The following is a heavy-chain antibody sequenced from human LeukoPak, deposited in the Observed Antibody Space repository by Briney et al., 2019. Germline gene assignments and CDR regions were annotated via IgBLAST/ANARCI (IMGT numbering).Heavy chain of an antibody. CDR3: ASEIPIVVVPAAIGGAGY. CDR2: ISGSGGST. D-gene: IGHD2-2*01. Sequence: PGGSLRLSCAASGFTFSSYAMSWVRQAPGEGLEWVSAISGSGGSTYYADSVKGRFTISRDNSKNTLYLQMNSLRAEDTAVYYCASEIPIVVVPAAIGGAGYWGQGTLVTVSS. J-gene: IGHJ4*02. CDR1: GFTFSSYA. V-gene: IGHV3-23*01.